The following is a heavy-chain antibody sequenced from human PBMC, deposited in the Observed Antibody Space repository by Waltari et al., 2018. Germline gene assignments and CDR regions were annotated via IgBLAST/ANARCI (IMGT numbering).Heavy chain of an antibody. Sequence: EVQLVESGGGLVQPGGSLRLSCAASGFTFSSYSMNWVRQAPGKGLEWVSYISSSSSTIYYADSVKGRFTISRDNAKNSLYLQMNSLRAEDTAVYYCARDRRYGSRKNWFDPWGQGTPVTVSS. J-gene: IGHJ5*02. CDR3: ARDRRYGSRKNWFDP. CDR1: GFTFSSYS. CDR2: ISSSSSTI. V-gene: IGHV3-48*04. D-gene: IGHD3-10*01.